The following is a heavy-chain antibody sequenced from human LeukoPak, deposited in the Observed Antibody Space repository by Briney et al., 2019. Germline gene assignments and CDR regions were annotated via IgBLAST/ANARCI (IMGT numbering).Heavy chain of an antibody. CDR2: INHSGST. CDR3: ARPHYDILTGYFNDAFDI. J-gene: IGHJ3*02. V-gene: IGHV4-34*01. D-gene: IGHD3-9*01. CDR1: GGSFSGYY. Sequence: SETLSLTCAVYGGSFSGYYWSWIRQPLGKGLEWIGEINHSGSTNYNPSLKSRVTISVDTSKNQFSLKLSSVTAADTAVYYCARPHYDILTGYFNDAFDIWGQGTMVTVSS.